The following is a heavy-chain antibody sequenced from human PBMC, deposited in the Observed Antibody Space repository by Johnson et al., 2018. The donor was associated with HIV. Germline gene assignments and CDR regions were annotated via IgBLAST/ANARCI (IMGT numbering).Heavy chain of an antibody. CDR2: ISYDGSNK. Sequence: QVQLLESGGGLVQPGGSLRLSCAASGFNFSNYAMHWVRQAPGKGLEWVSFISYDGSNKYYADSVKGRFTISRDNSKNTLYLQMNSLRAEDTAVYYCARDRRVGAMALDAFDIWGQGTMVTVSS. J-gene: IGHJ3*02. D-gene: IGHD1-26*01. V-gene: IGHV3-30-3*01. CDR1: GFNFSNYA. CDR3: ARDRRVGAMALDAFDI.